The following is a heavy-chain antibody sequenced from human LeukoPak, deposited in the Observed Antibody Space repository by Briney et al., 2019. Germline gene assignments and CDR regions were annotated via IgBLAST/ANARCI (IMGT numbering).Heavy chain of an antibody. D-gene: IGHD3-10*01. J-gene: IGHJ4*02. CDR1: GYTFTSYG. Sequence: ASVKVSCKASGYTFTSYGISWVRQAPGQGLEWMGWISAYNGNTNYAQKLQGRVTMTTDTSTNTAYMELRSLRSDDTAVYYCARDSPPGITMVRGVTRYFDYWGQGTLVTVSS. CDR2: ISAYNGNT. V-gene: IGHV1-18*01. CDR3: ARDSPPGITMVRGVTRYFDY.